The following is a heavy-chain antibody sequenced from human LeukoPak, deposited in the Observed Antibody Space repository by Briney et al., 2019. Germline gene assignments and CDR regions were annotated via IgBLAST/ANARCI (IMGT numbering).Heavy chain of an antibody. D-gene: IGHD2-8*02. Sequence: GGSLRLSCAASGFTFGNFWMSWVRQAPGRGLQWVASMKGDASLIYYVDSVKGRFTISRDNARNSLYLQMNSLRVEDTAIYYCATYRQVLLPFESWGQGTLVTVSS. CDR1: GFTFGNFW. J-gene: IGHJ4*02. CDR2: MKGDASLI. V-gene: IGHV3-7*03. CDR3: ATYRQVLLPFES.